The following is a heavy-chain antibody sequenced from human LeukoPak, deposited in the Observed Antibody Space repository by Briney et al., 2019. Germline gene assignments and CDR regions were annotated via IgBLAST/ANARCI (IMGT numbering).Heavy chain of an antibody. Sequence: SETLSLTCAVYGGSFSGYYWSWIRQPPGKGLEWIGEINHSGSTNYNPSLKSRVSISVDTSNNQFSLKLSSVTAADTAVYYCARGDYDILSGYSSVDFWGQGTLVTVSS. V-gene: IGHV4-34*01. CDR2: INHSGST. J-gene: IGHJ4*02. D-gene: IGHD3-9*01. CDR1: GGSFSGYY. CDR3: ARGDYDILSGYSSVDF.